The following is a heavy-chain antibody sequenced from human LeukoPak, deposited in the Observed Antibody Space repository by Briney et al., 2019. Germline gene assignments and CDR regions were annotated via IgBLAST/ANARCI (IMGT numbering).Heavy chain of an antibody. Sequence: SETLSLTCTVSGGSISSYYWSWIRQPPGKGLEWIGEINHSGSTNYNPSLKSRVTISVDTSKNQFSLKLSSVTAADTAVYYCAKDGGSSGWSEGFDPWGQGTLVTVSS. D-gene: IGHD6-19*01. V-gene: IGHV4-34*01. CDR2: INHSGST. CDR3: AKDGGSSGWSEGFDP. CDR1: GGSISSYY. J-gene: IGHJ5*02.